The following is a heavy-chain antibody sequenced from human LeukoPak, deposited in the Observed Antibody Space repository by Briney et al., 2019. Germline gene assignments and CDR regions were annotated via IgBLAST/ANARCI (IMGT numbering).Heavy chain of an antibody. CDR2: IRYDGSQK. V-gene: IGHV3-30*02. CDR1: GFTFSSYA. J-gene: IGHJ4*02. Sequence: GGSLRLSCAASGFTFSSYAMHWVRQGPGKGLEWVAFIRYDGSQKYYADSVKGRFTISRDNSKNTLYLQMNSLRAEDTAVYYCAKMYGGTYIGSWGQGTRVTVSA. D-gene: IGHD1-26*01. CDR3: AKMYGGTYIGS.